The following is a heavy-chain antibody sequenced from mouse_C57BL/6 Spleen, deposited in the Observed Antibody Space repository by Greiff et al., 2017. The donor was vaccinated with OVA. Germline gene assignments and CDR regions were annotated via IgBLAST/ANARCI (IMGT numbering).Heavy chain of an antibody. CDR2: INPNNGGT. Sequence: EVQLQESGPELVKPGASVKMSCKASGYTFTDYNMHWVKQSHGKSLEWIGYINPNNGGTSYNQKFKGKATLTVNKSYSTAYMELRSLTSEDSAVYYCASYYYGSSYVDYWGQGTTLTVSS. J-gene: IGHJ2*01. V-gene: IGHV1-22*01. D-gene: IGHD1-1*01. CDR1: GYTFTDYN. CDR3: ASYYYGSSYVDY.